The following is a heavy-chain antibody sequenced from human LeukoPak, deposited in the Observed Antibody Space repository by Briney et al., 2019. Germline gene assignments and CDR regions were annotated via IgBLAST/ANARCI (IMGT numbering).Heavy chain of an antibody. J-gene: IGHJ6*02. D-gene: IGHD2-2*01. CDR3: AKEVVVPAAAYYYYYYGMDV. Sequence: GRSLRLSCAASGFTFSSYGMHCVRQAPGKGLEWVAVISYDGSSKYSADSVKGRFTISRDNSKNTLYLQMNSLRAEDTAVYYCAKEVVVPAAAYYYYYYGMDVWGQGTTVTVSS. CDR2: ISYDGSSK. CDR1: GFTFSSYG. V-gene: IGHV3-30*18.